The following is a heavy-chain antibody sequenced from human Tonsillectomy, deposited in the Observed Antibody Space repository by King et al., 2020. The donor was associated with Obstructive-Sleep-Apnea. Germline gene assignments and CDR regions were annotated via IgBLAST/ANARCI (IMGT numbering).Heavy chain of an antibody. Sequence: QLQESGPGLVKPSETLSLTCTVSGGSISSYYWSWLRQPPGKGLEWIGYIYYSWSTNYNPSLKSRVTISVDTSKNQFSLKLSSVPAADTAVYYWARHESTLLRYFDWLFGDWGQGTLVTVSS. CDR1: GGSISSYY. CDR3: ARHESTLLRYFDWLFGD. D-gene: IGHD3-9*01. CDR2: IYYSWST. V-gene: IGHV4-59*08. J-gene: IGHJ4*02.